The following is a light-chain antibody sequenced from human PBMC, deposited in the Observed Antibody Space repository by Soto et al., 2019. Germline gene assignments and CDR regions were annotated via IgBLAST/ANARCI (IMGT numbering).Light chain of an antibody. CDR1: PSVTNY. CDR2: DAS. Sequence: EIVFPPSPATLSLSPVERATLSCRASPSVTNYLAWYQQKPGQAPKLLIYDASSRATGIPDRFSGGGSGTDFTLTISSLEPEEWAVYYCQQRSKWPITCGQGTRREIK. J-gene: IGKJ5*01. V-gene: IGKV3-11*01. CDR3: QQRSKWPIT.